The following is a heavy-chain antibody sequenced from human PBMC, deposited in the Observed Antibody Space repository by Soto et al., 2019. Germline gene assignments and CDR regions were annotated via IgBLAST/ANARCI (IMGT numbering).Heavy chain of an antibody. D-gene: IGHD6-19*01. Sequence: EVQLVESGGGLDKPGGSLRLSCAASGFTFSSYSMNWVRQAPGKGLEWVSSISSSSSYIYYADSVKGRFTISRDSAKSSLYLQMNSLRAEDTAVYYCASEQWAGGMDVWGQGTTVTVSS. CDR1: GFTFSSYS. J-gene: IGHJ6*02. CDR3: ASEQWAGGMDV. V-gene: IGHV3-21*01. CDR2: ISSSSSYI.